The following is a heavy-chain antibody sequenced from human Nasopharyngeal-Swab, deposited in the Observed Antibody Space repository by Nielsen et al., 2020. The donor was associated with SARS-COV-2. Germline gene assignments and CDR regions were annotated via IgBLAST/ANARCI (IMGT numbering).Heavy chain of an antibody. CDR1: GFTFSSYE. D-gene: IGHD3-22*01. J-gene: IGHJ5*02. CDR3: AREGYYDSSGYGFDP. CDR2: ISSSGSTI. Sequence: PCAASGFTFSSYEMNWVRQAPGTGLEWVSYISSSGSTIYYADSVKGRFTISRDNAKNSLYLQMNSLRAEDTAVYYCAREGYYDSSGYGFDPWGQGTLVTVSS. V-gene: IGHV3-48*03.